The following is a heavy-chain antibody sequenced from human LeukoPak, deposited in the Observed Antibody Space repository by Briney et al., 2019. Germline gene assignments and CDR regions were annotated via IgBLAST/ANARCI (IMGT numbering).Heavy chain of an antibody. V-gene: IGHV4-34*01. Sequence: SETLSLTCAVYGGSFSGYYWSWIRQPPGKGLEWIGEINHSGSTNYNPSLKSRVTISVDTSKNQFSLKLSSVTAADTAVYYCASRVVVITRDAFDIWGQGTMVTVSS. CDR3: ASRVVVITRDAFDI. J-gene: IGHJ3*02. CDR2: INHSGST. D-gene: IGHD3-22*01. CDR1: GGSFSGYY.